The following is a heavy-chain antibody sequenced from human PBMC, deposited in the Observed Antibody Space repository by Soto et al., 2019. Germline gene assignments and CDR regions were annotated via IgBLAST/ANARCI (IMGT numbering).Heavy chain of an antibody. CDR1: GFTFSGFW. V-gene: IGHV3-74*01. CDR3: VRDGWAVAEN. Sequence: EVQLVESGGGSVQPGGSLRLSCASSGFTFSGFWMHWVRQGPGMGLVWVSGIKSDGTNTAYADSVRGRFTISRDNAKDTLYLQMNSLRAEDTAVYHCVRDGWAVAENWGQGTLVTVSS. CDR2: IKSDGTNT. J-gene: IGHJ4*02. D-gene: IGHD6-19*01.